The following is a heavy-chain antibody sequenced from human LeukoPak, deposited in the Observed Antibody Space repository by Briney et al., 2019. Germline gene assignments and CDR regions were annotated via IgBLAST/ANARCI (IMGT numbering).Heavy chain of an antibody. V-gene: IGHV4-39*02. CDR2: IYYSGST. D-gene: IGHD3-9*01. CDR1: GGSISSSSYY. CDR3: ARDLKPNYDILTGYSHGGMDV. J-gene: IGHJ6*02. Sequence: SETLSLTCTVSGGSISSSSYYWGWIRQPPGKGLEWIGSIYYSGSTYYNPSLKSRVTISVDTSKNQFSLKLSSVTAADTAVYYCARDLKPNYDILTGYSHGGMDVWGQGTTVTVSS.